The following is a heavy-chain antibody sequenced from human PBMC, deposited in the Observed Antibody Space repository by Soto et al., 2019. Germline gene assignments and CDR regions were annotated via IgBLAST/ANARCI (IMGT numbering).Heavy chain of an antibody. CDR2: IYHTGST. Sequence: PSETLSLTCTVSSSSISSSSYVWGWIRQTPGKGLEWIGSIYHTGSTYYNPSLKSRVTISVDTSKNQFSLKLSSVTAADTAVYYCARVLSIAAQSFPFDAFDIWGQGTMVTVSS. D-gene: IGHD6-6*01. CDR3: ARVLSIAAQSFPFDAFDI. CDR1: SSSISSSSYV. V-gene: IGHV4-39*07. J-gene: IGHJ3*02.